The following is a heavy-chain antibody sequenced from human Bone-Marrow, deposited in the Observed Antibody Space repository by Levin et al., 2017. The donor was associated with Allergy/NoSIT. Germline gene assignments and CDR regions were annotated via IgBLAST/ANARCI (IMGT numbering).Heavy chain of an antibody. Sequence: GGSLRLSRAASGFTFSNSWMSWVRQAPGKGLEWVGRIKSKTDGGTTDYAAPVKGRFTISRDDSKNTLYLQMNSLKTEDTGIYYCTVRSGSYFSRWGQGTLVTVSS. D-gene: IGHD1-26*01. CDR1: GFTFSNSW. CDR3: TVRSGSYFSR. J-gene: IGHJ4*02. V-gene: IGHV3-15*01. CDR2: IKSKTDGGTT.